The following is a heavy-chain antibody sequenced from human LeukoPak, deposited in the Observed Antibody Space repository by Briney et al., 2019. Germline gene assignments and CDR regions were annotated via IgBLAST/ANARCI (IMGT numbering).Heavy chain of an antibody. D-gene: IGHD3-22*01. CDR3: ARGPYSYDSSGAFDI. V-gene: IGHV4-4*02. Sequence: SETLSLTCAVSGVSISSSNWWHWVRQPPGKGLEWIGEIYHSGSTNYNPSLKSRVTISIDKSKNQFSLKLSSVTAADTAVYFCARGPYSYDSSGAFDIWGQGTMVTVSS. CDR2: IYHSGST. J-gene: IGHJ3*02. CDR1: GVSISSSNW.